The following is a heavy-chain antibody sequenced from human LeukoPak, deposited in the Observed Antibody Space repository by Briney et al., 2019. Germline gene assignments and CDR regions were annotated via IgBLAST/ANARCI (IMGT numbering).Heavy chain of an antibody. J-gene: IGHJ4*02. CDR1: GFTFSSYG. CDR2: ISYDGSNK. V-gene: IGHV3-30*18. CDR3: AKEGPGYDFWSGYFDY. D-gene: IGHD3-3*01. Sequence: PGRSLRLSCAASGFTFSSYGMHWVRQAPGKGLEWVAVISYDGSNKYYADSVKGRFTISRDNSKNTLYLQMNSLRAEDTAVYYCAKEGPGYDFWSGYFDYWGQGTLVTVSS.